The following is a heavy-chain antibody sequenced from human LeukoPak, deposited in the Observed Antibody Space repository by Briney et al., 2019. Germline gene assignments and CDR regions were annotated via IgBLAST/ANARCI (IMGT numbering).Heavy chain of an antibody. CDR1: GFTFSRNG. CDR2: IRYDGNNK. D-gene: IGHD3-22*01. Sequence: PGGSLRLSCAASGFTFSRNGMHWVRQAPGKGLEWVAFIRYDGNNKYYADSVKGRFTISRDNSKNTLYLQMNSLRAEDTAVYYCARSRGTTSWYYYDSSGYYLDCWGQGTLVTVSS. J-gene: IGHJ4*02. V-gene: IGHV3-30*02. CDR3: ARSRGTTSWYYYDSSGYYLDC.